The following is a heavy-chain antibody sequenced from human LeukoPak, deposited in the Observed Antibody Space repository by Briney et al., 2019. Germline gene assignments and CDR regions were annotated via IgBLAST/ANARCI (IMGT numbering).Heavy chain of an antibody. CDR2: IYYSGST. CDR3: ARMYYYDSSGPTALDY. J-gene: IGHJ4*02. CDR1: GGSISSSSYY. Sequence: SETLSLTCTVSGGSISSSSYYWGWIRQPPGKGREWIGSIYYSGSTYYNPSLKSRVTISVDTSKNQFSLKLSSVTAADTAVYYCARMYYYDSSGPTALDYWGQGTLVTVSS. D-gene: IGHD3-22*01. V-gene: IGHV4-39*01.